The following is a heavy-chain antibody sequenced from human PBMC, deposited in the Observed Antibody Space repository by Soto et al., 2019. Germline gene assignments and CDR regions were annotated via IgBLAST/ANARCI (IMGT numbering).Heavy chain of an antibody. V-gene: IGHV4-59*01. Sequence: SETLSLTCTVSGGSISSYYWSWTRQPPGKGLEWIGYIYYSGSTNFNPSLKSRVTISVDMSKNQFSLKLSSVTAADTAVYYCARDATNPVGGYWFDPWGQGTLVTVSS. D-gene: IGHD2-8*01. CDR1: GGSISSYY. J-gene: IGHJ5*02. CDR3: ARDATNPVGGYWFDP. CDR2: IYYSGST.